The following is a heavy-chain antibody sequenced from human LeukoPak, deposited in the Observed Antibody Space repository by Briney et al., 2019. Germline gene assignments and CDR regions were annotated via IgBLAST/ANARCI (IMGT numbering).Heavy chain of an antibody. CDR2: ISYDGSNK. J-gene: IGHJ4*02. CDR3: AMNYYDGSGYYGPGY. CDR1: GFTFSSYG. Sequence: GGSLRLSCAASGFTFSSYGMHWVRQAPGKGLEWVAVISYDGSNKYYADSVKGRFTISRDNSRNTLYLQMNSLRAEDTAVYYCAMNYYDGSGYYGPGYWGQGTLVTVSS. D-gene: IGHD3-22*01. V-gene: IGHV3-30*03.